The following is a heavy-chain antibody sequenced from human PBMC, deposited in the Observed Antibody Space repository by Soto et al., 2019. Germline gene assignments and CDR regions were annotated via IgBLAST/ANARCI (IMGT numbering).Heavy chain of an antibody. CDR2: IIPMIDTS. Sequence: WASVKVSCKASGGTFSSHGISWVRQAPGQGPEWMGGIIPMIDTSKYAQKFQGRVTITADESASTAYMELSSLASEDTAVYYCAREGPPDIAWFDPWGQGTLVTVSS. CDR1: GGTFSSHG. CDR3: AREGPPDIAWFDP. D-gene: IGHD3-9*01. V-gene: IGHV1-69*13. J-gene: IGHJ5*02.